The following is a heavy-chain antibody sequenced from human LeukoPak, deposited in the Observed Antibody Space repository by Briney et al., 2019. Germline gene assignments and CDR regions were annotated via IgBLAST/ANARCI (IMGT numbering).Heavy chain of an antibody. Sequence: SETLSLTCTVSGGSISSGDYCWSWIRQPPGKGLEWIGYIYYSGSTYYNPSLKSRVTISVDTSKNQFSLKLSSVTAADTAVYYCAGVAGTTRTYYYYGMDVWGQGTTVTVSS. D-gene: IGHD1-7*01. V-gene: IGHV4-30-4*01. CDR3: AGVAGTTRTYYYYGMDV. CDR2: IYYSGST. J-gene: IGHJ6*02. CDR1: GGSISSGDYC.